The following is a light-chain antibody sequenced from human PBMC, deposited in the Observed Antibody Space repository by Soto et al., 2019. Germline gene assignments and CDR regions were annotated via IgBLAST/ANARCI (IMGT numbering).Light chain of an antibody. J-gene: IGKJ3*01. V-gene: IGKV1-39*01. CDR2: AAS. CDR1: QSISSY. CDR3: QQSYSTPFT. Sequence: GDRVTITCRASQSISSYLNWYQQKPGKAPKLLIYAASSLQSGVPSRFSGSGSGTDFTLTISSLQPEDFATYYCQQSYSTPFTFGPGTKVDIK.